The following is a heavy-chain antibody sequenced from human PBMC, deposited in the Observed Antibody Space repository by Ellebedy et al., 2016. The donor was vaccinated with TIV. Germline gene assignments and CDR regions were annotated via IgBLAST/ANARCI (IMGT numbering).Heavy chain of an antibody. CDR3: GRLGVIAGAGASDY. J-gene: IGHJ4*02. Sequence: GESLKISCAASGFTFSSCAMTWVRQAPGKGLEWVSVMSGSGHRTHYADSVKGRFTISRDNAKNSLYLQMSSLRAEDTAVYYCGRLGVIAGAGASDYWGQGTLVIVSS. CDR2: MSGSGHRT. D-gene: IGHD6-13*01. V-gene: IGHV3-23*01. CDR1: GFTFSSCA.